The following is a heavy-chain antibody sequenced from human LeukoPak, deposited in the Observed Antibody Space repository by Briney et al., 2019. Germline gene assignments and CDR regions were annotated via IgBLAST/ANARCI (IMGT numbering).Heavy chain of an antibody. V-gene: IGHV4-34*01. CDR1: GGSFNGYY. J-gene: IGHJ5*02. Sequence: SETLSLTCAVYGGSFNGYYWSWIRQPPGKGLEWIGEINHSGSTNYNPSLKSRVTISVDTSKNQFSLKLSSVTAADTAVYYCARDPLNYDSSGGGVDPWGQGTLVTVSS. CDR3: ARDPLNYDSSGGGVDP. CDR2: INHSGST. D-gene: IGHD3-22*01.